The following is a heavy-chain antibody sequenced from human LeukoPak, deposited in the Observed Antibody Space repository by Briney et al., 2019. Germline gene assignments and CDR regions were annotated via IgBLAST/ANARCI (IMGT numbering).Heavy chain of an antibody. V-gene: IGHV3-11*05. CDR1: GFTFSDYY. CDR2: ISSSSSYT. J-gene: IGHJ6*02. Sequence: GGSLRLSCAASGFTFSDYYMSWIRQAPGKGLEWVSYISSSSSYTNYADSVKGRFTISRDNAKNSLYLQMNSLRAEDTAVYYCARVLAAGGYYYYYGMDVWGQGTTVTVSS. D-gene: IGHD6-13*01. CDR3: ARVLAAGGYYYYYGMDV.